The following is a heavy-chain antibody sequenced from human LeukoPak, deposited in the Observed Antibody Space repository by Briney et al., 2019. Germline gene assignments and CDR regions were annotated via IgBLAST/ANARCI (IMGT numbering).Heavy chain of an antibody. CDR3: AGRIAARRYWFDP. Sequence: PSETLSLTCAVYGGSFSGYYWSWIRQPPGKGLEWIGEINHSGSTNYNPSLKSRVTISVDTSKNQFSLKLSSVTAADTAVYYCAGRIAARRYWFDPWGQGTLVTVSS. V-gene: IGHV4-34*01. D-gene: IGHD6-6*01. J-gene: IGHJ5*02. CDR1: GGSFSGYY. CDR2: INHSGST.